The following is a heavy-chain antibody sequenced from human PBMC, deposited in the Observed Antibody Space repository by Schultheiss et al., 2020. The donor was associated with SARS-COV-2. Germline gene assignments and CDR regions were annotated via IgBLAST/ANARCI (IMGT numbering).Heavy chain of an antibody. CDR2: ISSSGSTI. D-gene: IGHD6-13*01. Sequence: GGSLRLSCAASGFTFSSYEMNWVRQAPGKGLEWVSYISSSGSTIYYADSVKGRFTISRDNAKNSLYLQMNSLRAEDTAVYYCARGGHSSSWDTNWFDPWGQGTLVTVSS. CDR1: GFTFSSYE. J-gene: IGHJ5*02. CDR3: ARGGHSSSWDTNWFDP. V-gene: IGHV3-48*03.